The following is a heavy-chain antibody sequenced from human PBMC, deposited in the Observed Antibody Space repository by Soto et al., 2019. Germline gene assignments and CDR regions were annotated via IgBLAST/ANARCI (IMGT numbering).Heavy chain of an antibody. CDR1: GFTFTDYY. CDR3: ARALVPAAPPEW. D-gene: IGHD2-2*01. Sequence: GGSLRLSCAASGFTFTDYYMSWIRQAPGKGLEWVSYISSSSYIYYADSVKGRFTISRDNAKNSLYLQMNSLRAEDTAVYYCARALVPAAPPEWWGQGTLVTVSS. CDR2: ISSSSYI. V-gene: IGHV3-11*06. J-gene: IGHJ4*02.